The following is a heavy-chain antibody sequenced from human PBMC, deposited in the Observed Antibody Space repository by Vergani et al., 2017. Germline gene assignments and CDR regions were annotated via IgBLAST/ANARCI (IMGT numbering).Heavy chain of an antibody. V-gene: IGHV4-4*02. J-gene: IGHJ4*02. D-gene: IGHD2-21*02. CDR1: GGSISSSNW. CDR2: IYHSGSP. Sequence: QVQLQESGPGLVKPSGTLSLPCAVSGGSISSSNWWSWVRQPPGKGLEWIGEIYHSGSPHYNPSLKIRVTISVDKSKNQFSLKLSSVTAADTAVYYCSRDSPYCGGDCFFDYWGQGTLVTGSS. CDR3: SRDSPYCGGDCFFDY.